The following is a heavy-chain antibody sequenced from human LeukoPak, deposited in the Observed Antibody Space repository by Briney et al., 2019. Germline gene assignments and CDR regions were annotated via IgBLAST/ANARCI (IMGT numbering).Heavy chain of an antibody. V-gene: IGHV1-2*02. CDR2: INPNSGGT. CDR1: GYTFTGYY. D-gene: IGHD1-7*01. CDR3: ARGPSQLELRNCFDY. Sequence: ASVKVSCKASGYTFTGYYMHWVRQAPGQGLEWMGWINPNSGGTNYAQKFQGRVTKTRDTSISTAYMELSRLRSDDTAVYYCARGPSQLELRNCFDYWGQGTLVTVSS. J-gene: IGHJ4*02.